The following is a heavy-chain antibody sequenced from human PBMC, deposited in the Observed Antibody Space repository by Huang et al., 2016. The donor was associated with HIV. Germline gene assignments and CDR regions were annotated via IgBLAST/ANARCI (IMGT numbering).Heavy chain of an antibody. CDR3: ASRTTVTTTSNYHYFYMDV. V-gene: IGHV4-39*01. Sequence: QLQLQESGPGLVKPSETLSLTCTVSGGSISSSSYYWGGFRQSPGKGLEWIGMIYYIGNGYYNPSLKSRVTMSVDRSANQFSLKMHAVTAADTAVYYCASRTTVTTTSNYHYFYMDVWGKGTTVIVSS. J-gene: IGHJ6*03. CDR2: IYYIGNG. CDR1: GGSISSSSYY. D-gene: IGHD4-17*01.